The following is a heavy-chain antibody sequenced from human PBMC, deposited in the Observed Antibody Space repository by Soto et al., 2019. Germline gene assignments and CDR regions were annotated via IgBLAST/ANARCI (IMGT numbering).Heavy chain of an antibody. J-gene: IGHJ6*02. CDR2: ISAYNGNT. CDR3: AREKKGDQRLLYYYYYYVLDD. Sequence: SVKVSCPASGYTFTSYGISWVRQAPGHGLEWMGWISAYNGNTNYAQKLQGRVTMTTDTSTSTAYMELRSLRSDDTAVYYCAREKKGDQRLLYYYYYYVLDDRGQRTTVTVSS. V-gene: IGHV1-18*01. D-gene: IGHD6-25*01. CDR1: GYTFTSYG.